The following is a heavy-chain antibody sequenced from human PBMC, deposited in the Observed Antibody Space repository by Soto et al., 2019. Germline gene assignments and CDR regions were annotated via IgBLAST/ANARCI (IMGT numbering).Heavy chain of an antibody. CDR1: GYTLTELS. V-gene: IGHV1-24*01. CDR2: FDPEDGET. Sequence: ASVKVSCKVSGYTLTELSMHWVRQAPGKGLEWMGGFDPEDGETIYAQKFQGRVTMTEDTSTDTACMELSSLRSEDTAVYYCAIQRYYYDSSGYYSYWGQGTLVTVSS. CDR3: AIQRYYYDSSGYYSY. J-gene: IGHJ4*02. D-gene: IGHD3-22*01.